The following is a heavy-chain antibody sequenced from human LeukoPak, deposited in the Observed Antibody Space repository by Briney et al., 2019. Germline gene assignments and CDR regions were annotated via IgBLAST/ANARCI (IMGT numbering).Heavy chain of an antibody. CDR2: INHSGST. CDR1: VGSFSGYY. V-gene: IGHV4-34*01. CDR3: ARGYYGSGSHCCHMDV. D-gene: IGHD3-10*01. J-gene: IGHJ6*03. Sequence: PSETLSLTCAVYVGSFSGYYWSWIRQPPGKGLEWIGEINHSGSTNYNSSLKSRVNISVDTSKNQFSLKLSSVTAADTAVYYCARGYYGSGSHCCHMDVWGKGTTITVS.